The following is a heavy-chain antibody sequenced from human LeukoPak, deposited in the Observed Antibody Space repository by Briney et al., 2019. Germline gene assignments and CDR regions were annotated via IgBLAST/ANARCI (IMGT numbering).Heavy chain of an antibody. CDR2: IYYSGST. J-gene: IGHJ3*02. V-gene: IGHV4-59*06. CDR3: ARDGDTATDAFDI. Sequence: SETLSLTCTVSGGSISSYYWSWIRQHPGKGLEWIGYIYYSGSTYYNPSLKSRVTISVDTSKNQFSLKLSSVTAADTAVYYCARDGDTATDAFDIWGQGTMVTVSS. D-gene: IGHD5-18*01. CDR1: GGSISSYY.